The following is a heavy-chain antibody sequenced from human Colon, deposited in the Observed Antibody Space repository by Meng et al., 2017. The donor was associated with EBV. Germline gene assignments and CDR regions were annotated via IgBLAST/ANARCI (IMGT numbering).Heavy chain of an antibody. D-gene: IGHD6-13*01. Sequence: QVQLQQWGAGLLKPSXXXXLTXXVXXGSFSGIYWSWIRQPPGKGLEWIGEINHSGSSSYNPSLKSRVTISIDTSKNQVSLKLRSVTAADTAVYYCARGRIIEAAGTVWFAALSVWGQGTLVTVSS. V-gene: IGHV4-34*01. CDR3: ARGRIIEAAGTVWFAALSV. CDR2: INHSGSS. CDR1: XGSFSGIY. J-gene: IGHJ4*02.